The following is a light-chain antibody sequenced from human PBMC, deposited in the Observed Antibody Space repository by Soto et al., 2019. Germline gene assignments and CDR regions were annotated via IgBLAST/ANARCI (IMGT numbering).Light chain of an antibody. CDR1: SSDVGDYNY. Sequence: QSALTQPRSVSGSPGQSVTISCTGTSSDVGDYNYVSWYQRHPGKAPKLMIYDVNKRPSGVPDRFSGSKSGNTASLTISGLQAEDEADYYCGSYAGSYTWVFGGGTKVTVL. CDR3: GSYAGSYTWV. V-gene: IGLV2-11*01. CDR2: DVN. J-gene: IGLJ3*02.